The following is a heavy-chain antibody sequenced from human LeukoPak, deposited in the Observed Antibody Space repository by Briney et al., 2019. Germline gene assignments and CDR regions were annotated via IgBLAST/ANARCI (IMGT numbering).Heavy chain of an antibody. J-gene: IGHJ5*02. CDR2: INPNTGGT. V-gene: IGHV1-2*02. CDR1: GYTFTTKY. D-gene: IGHD6-13*01. CDR3: ARGAGSSWFDP. Sequence: ASAKVSCKASGYTFTTKYIHSVRQAPGQGLEWMGWINPNTGGTQYAQKFQGRVTMTRDTSISTAYVELTSLRSDDTAVYYCARGAGSSWFDPWGQGTLVTVSS.